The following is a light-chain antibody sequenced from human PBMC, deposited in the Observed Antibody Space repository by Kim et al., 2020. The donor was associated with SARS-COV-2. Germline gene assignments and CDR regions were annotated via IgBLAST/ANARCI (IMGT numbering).Light chain of an antibody. CDR1: QDIGGY. CDR3: QQVNSFPLVT. Sequence: SVGDKVTTPCRASQDIGGYLAWYQQKPGKAPKLLIYAASTLQSGVPSRFSGRGSGTDFTLTISSLQPEDLATYFCQQVNSFPLVTFGQGTRLEIK. V-gene: IGKV1-9*01. CDR2: AAS. J-gene: IGKJ5*01.